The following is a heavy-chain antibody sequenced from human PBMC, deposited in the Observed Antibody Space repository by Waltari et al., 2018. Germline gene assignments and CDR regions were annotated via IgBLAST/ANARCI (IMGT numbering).Heavy chain of an antibody. J-gene: IGHJ3*02. CDR1: GYTFTSYA. D-gene: IGHD1-26*01. CDR2: INAGNGNT. V-gene: IGHV1-3*01. Sequence: QVQLVQSGAEVKKPGASVKVSCKASGYTFTSYAMHWVRQAPGQRLGWMGWINAGNGNTKYSQKFQGRVTITRDTSASTAYMELSSLRSEDTAVYYCARDQYSGSYYEAANGGAFDIWGQGTMVTVSS. CDR3: ARDQYSGSYYEAANGGAFDI.